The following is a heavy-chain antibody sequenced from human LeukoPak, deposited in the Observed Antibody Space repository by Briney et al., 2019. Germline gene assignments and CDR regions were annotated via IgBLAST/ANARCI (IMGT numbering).Heavy chain of an antibody. D-gene: IGHD3-16*01. J-gene: IGHJ5*02. CDR2: ISSSGSTI. CDR3: ARDGFIGGYNWFDP. Sequence: PGGSLRLSCAASGFTFSSYEMNWVRQAPGKGLEWVSYISSSGSTIYYADSVKGRFTISRDNAKNSLYLQMNSLRAEDTAVYYCARDGFIGGYNWFDPWGQGTLVTVSS. V-gene: IGHV3-48*03. CDR1: GFTFSSYE.